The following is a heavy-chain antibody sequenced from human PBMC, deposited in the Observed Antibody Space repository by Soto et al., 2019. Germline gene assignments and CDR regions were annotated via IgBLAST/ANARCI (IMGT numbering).Heavy chain of an antibody. Sequence: ASVKVSRKVSGYTLPELSMHWVRQAPGKGLEWMGGFDPEDGETIYAQKFQGGVTMTEDTSTDTAYMELSSLRSEDTAVYYCATDRIATRLSSGGMDVWGQGTTVTVSS. J-gene: IGHJ6*02. V-gene: IGHV1-24*01. CDR1: GYTLPELS. D-gene: IGHD6-6*01. CDR3: ATDRIATRLSSGGMDV. CDR2: FDPEDGET.